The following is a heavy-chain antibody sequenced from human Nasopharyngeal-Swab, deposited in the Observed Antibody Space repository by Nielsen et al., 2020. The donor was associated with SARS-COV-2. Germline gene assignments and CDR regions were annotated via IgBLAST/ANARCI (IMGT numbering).Heavy chain of an antibody. CDR1: GASISSDY. CDR2: INHSGST. D-gene: IGHD3-3*01. Sequence: SETLSLTCTVSGASISSDYWTWIRQSPGRGLEWIGEINHSGSTNYNPSLKSRVSISIDTSRNQFSLKLNSVTAADTAVYYCARTYNDFWSAYSTAAFDIWGQGTMVTVSS. CDR3: ARTYNDFWSAYSTAAFDI. J-gene: IGHJ3*02. V-gene: IGHV4-34*01.